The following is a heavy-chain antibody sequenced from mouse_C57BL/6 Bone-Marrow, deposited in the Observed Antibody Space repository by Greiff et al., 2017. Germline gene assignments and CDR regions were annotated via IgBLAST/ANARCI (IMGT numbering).Heavy chain of an antibody. CDR3: ARDGHYYGSSYPFAY. Sequence: QVQLQQPGAELVRPGTSVTLSCKASGYTFTSYWMHWVKQRPGQGLEWIGVIDPSDSYTNYNQKFKGKATLTVDTSSSTAYMQLSSLTSEDSAVYYCARDGHYYGSSYPFAYWGQGTLVTVSA. CDR1: GYTFTSYW. CDR2: IDPSDSYT. J-gene: IGHJ3*01. D-gene: IGHD1-1*01. V-gene: IGHV1-59*01.